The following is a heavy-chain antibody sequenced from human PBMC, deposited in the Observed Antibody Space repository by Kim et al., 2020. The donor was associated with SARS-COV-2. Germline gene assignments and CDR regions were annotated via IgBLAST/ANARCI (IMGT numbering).Heavy chain of an antibody. V-gene: IGHV3-23*01. CDR3: STGHVAG. CDR1: GFTFNSHD. J-gene: IGHJ1*01. CDR2: IAPSGAT. Sequence: GGSLRLSCAASGFTFNSHDMSWFRQAPGKGLEWISYIAPSGATFYSASVKGRFSISADTTTNTVPLQMNSLIAADTTAFYCSTGHVAGWGHGAFVTCSS. D-gene: IGHD4-17*01.